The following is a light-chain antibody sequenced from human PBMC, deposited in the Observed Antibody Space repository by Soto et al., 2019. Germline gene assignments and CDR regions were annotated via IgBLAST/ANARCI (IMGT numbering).Light chain of an antibody. V-gene: IGKV4-1*01. CDR1: QSVLYSSNNKNY. J-gene: IGKJ2*01. CDR3: QQYYTTPPMYT. CDR2: WAS. Sequence: DIVMTKSPDSLAVSLGERATINCKSSQSVLYSSNNKNYLAWYQQKPGQPPKLLIYWASTRESGVPDRFSGSGSGTDFTLTISSLQAEDVAVYYCQQYYTTPPMYTFGQGTKVEIK.